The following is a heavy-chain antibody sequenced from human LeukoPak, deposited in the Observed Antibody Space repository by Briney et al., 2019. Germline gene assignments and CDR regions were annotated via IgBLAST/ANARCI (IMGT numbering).Heavy chain of an antibody. CDR1: GAPISRFY. J-gene: IGHJ4*02. CDR3: VQTTGWPGFDY. V-gene: IGHV4-4*09. CDR2: IYNGVPT. D-gene: IGHD6-19*01. Sequence: SETLFLICTASGAPISRFYWNWVRQPPGKGLEWIGNIYNGVPTFFNPSLKSRVTLSVDTSKTQFSLQLASVTAADTAVYYCVQTTGWPGFDYWGQGILVTVSS.